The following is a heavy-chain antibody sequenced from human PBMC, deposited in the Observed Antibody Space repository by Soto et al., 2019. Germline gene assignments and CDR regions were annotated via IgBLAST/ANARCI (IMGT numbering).Heavy chain of an antibody. Sequence: QVQLVQSGAEVKKPGSSVKVSCKASGASLSNYAINWVRQAPGQGLEWMGGIMAIFGTAIYAQKFQGRVTITADDSTSTVYMDLSSLRSEDTAVYYCASRTVVPAAITYYYGMDVWGQGTTVTVSS. CDR2: IMAIFGTA. D-gene: IGHD2-2*01. J-gene: IGHJ6*02. CDR3: ASRTVVPAAITYYYGMDV. CDR1: GASLSNYA. V-gene: IGHV1-69*01.